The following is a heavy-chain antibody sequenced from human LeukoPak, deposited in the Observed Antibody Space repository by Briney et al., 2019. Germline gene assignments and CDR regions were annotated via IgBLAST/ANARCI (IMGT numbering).Heavy chain of an antibody. Sequence: PGESLRLSCAASGFTFSSYAMAWVRQAPGKGLEWVSTIGSSAGTTLYADSVKGRFTISRDNSKNTLYLQMNSLRAEDTAVYYCAKDNFDYWGQGTLVTVSS. CDR3: AKDNFDY. CDR1: GFTFSSYA. J-gene: IGHJ4*02. V-gene: IGHV3-23*01. CDR2: IGSSAGTT.